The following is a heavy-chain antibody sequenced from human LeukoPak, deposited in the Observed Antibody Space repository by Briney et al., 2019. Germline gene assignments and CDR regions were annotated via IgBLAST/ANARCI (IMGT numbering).Heavy chain of an antibody. CDR2: IHYTGRA. CDR1: GGSVSGYY. D-gene: IGHD1-26*01. CDR3: ARHKAIHGRDAFDM. Sequence: SETLSLTCTVSGGSVSGYYWIWVRQPPGKGLEWLGYIHYTGRATYNSSLKSRVTISIETSKNQFSLNLNSVTAADTAIYYCARHKAIHGRDAFDMWGQGTVVTVSS. J-gene: IGHJ3*02. V-gene: IGHV4-59*08.